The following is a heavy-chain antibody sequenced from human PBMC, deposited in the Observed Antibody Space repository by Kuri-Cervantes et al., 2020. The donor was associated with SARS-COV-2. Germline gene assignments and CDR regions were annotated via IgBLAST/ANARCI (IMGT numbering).Heavy chain of an antibody. D-gene: IGHD6-19*01. Sequence: GESLKISCEVSGLTFSRFWMHWVRQVPGKGLVWVSRIDEHGSYRDYADSVKGRFTIFRDNAKNTLYLQMNSLRAEDTAVYYCAKDSRWQQWLDYSYYFDYWGQGTLVTVSS. V-gene: IGHV3-74*01. CDR3: AKDSRWQQWLDYSYYFDY. CDR1: GLTFSRFW. J-gene: IGHJ4*02. CDR2: IDEHGSYR.